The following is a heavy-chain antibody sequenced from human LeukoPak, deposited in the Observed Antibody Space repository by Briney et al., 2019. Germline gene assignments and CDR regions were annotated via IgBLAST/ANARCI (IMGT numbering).Heavy chain of an antibody. D-gene: IGHD6-6*01. CDR1: GFIYCSYA. V-gene: IGHV3-30-3*02. J-gene: IGHJ4*02. CDR2: IRHDETNE. CDR3: AKEFTPSSPLGELDS. Sequence: GGSLRLSCAVCGFIYCSYAMHWVRQAPGKGLEWVAVIRHDETNEYYADSVQGRFTISRDTSKNTLCLQMNSLRAEDTAVYYCAKEFTPSSPLGELDSWGQGTLVTVSS.